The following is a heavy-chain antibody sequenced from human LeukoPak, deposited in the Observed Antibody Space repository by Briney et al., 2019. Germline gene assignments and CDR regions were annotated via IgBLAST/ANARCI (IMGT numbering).Heavy chain of an antibody. D-gene: IGHD3-16*01. V-gene: IGHV1-69*05. J-gene: IGHJ5*02. CDR2: IIPIFGTA. Sequence: SVKVSCKASGGTFSSYAISWVRQAPGQGLEWMGGIIPIFGTANYAQKLQGRVTMTTDTFTSTACMELRSLRSDDTAVYYCARARARDYTNWFDPWGQGTLVTVSS. CDR3: ARARARDYTNWFDP. CDR1: GGTFSSYA.